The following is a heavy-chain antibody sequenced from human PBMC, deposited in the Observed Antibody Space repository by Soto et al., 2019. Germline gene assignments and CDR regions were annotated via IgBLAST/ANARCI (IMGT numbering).Heavy chain of an antibody. CDR3: ARELAYYDILTGYYNHYYYYGMDV. J-gene: IGHJ6*02. CDR2: IWYDGSNK. D-gene: IGHD3-9*01. Sequence: PGGSLRLSCAASGFTFSSYGMHWVRQAPGKGLEWVAVIWYDGSNKYYADSVKGRFTISRDNSKNTLYLQMNSLRAEDTAVYYCARELAYYDILTGYYNHYYYYGMDVWGQGTTVTVSS. CDR1: GFTFSSYG. V-gene: IGHV3-33*01.